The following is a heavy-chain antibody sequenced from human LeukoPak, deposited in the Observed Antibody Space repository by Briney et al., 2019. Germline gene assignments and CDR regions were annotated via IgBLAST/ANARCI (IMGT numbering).Heavy chain of an antibody. D-gene: IGHD2/OR15-2a*01. CDR1: GFTFRGYS. V-gene: IGHV3-30-3*01. CDR3: AREGQKRDTKNLDF. J-gene: IGHJ2*01. Sequence: PGGSLRLSCVASGFTFRGYSMHWVRQAPGKGLEWVAVLPYDGTNKDYADSVKGRFTISRDNSKNTLSLQMNSLRDEDTAIYYCAREGQKRDTKNLDFWGRGSLITVSS. CDR2: LPYDGTNK.